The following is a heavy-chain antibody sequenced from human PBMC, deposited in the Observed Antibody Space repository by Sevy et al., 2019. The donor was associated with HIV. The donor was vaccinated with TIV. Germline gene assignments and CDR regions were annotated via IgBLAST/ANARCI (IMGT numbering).Heavy chain of an antibody. CDR1: GFTFSIYT. CDR2: FCFVGSTI. Sequence: GGSLRLSCAASGFTFSIYTMSWVRQAPGKGLEWVSTFCFVGSTIHYADSVKGRVTISRDNSKNTLYLQMSSLRADDTAVYYCAREGCTVPHDYWGQGTLVTVSS. CDR3: AREGCTVPHDY. J-gene: IGHJ4*02. D-gene: IGHD2-8*02. V-gene: IGHV3-23*01.